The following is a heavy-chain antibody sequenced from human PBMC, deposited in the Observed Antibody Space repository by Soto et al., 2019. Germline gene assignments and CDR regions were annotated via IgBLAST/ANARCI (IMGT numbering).Heavy chain of an antibody. CDR2: IYYSGST. CDR1: GGSISSYY. J-gene: IGHJ4*02. Sequence: PSETLSLTCTVSGGSISSYYWSWIRQPPGKGLEWIGYIYYSGSTNYNPSLKSRVTISVDTSKNQFSLKLSSVTAADTAVYYCARGTRYYDSSGYYPDYWGQGTLVTVSS. CDR3: ARGTRYYDSSGYYPDY. D-gene: IGHD3-22*01. V-gene: IGHV4-59*01.